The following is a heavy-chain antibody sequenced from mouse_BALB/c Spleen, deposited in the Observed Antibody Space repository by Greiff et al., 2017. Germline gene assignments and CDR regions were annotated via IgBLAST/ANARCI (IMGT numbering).Heavy chain of an antibody. Sequence: QVQLQQSGAELVRPGTSVKVSCKASGYAFTNYLIEWVKQRPGQGLEWIGVINPGSGGTNYNEKFKGKATLTADKSSSTAYMQLSSLTSDDSAVYFCARSWYDGYFDVWGAGTTVTVSS. D-gene: IGHD2-14*01. V-gene: IGHV1-54*01. J-gene: IGHJ1*01. CDR1: GYAFTNYL. CDR3: ARSWYDGYFDV. CDR2: INPGSGGT.